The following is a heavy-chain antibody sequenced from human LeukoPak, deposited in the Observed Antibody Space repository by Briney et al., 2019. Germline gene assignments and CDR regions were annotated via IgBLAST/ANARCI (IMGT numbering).Heavy chain of an antibody. J-gene: IGHJ4*02. CDR2: IYYRGST. CDR3: ARGDDYKSTLFDY. V-gene: IGHV4-59*01. CDR1: GGSISSYY. D-gene: IGHD5-12*01. Sequence: PSETLALTCTVSGGSISSYYWNWIRQPPGKGLEWIGYIYYRGSTNYNPSLKSGVTISVDTSKNQFSLKLSSATATDTAMYYCARGDDYKSTLFDYWGQGTLVTVSS.